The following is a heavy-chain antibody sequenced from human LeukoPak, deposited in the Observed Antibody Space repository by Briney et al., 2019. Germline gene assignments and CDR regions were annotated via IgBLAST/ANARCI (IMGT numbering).Heavy chain of an antibody. J-gene: IGHJ4*02. CDR1: GFTFSSYA. Sequence: GGSLTLSCAASGFTFSSYAMSWVRQAPGKGLEWVSAISGSCGSTYYADSVKGRFTITRDNSQNTLYLQMNSLRAEDTAVYYCAKDMGRWFGELTYFDYWGQGTLVTVSS. V-gene: IGHV3-23*01. CDR3: AKDMGRWFGELTYFDY. D-gene: IGHD3-10*01. CDR2: ISGSCGST.